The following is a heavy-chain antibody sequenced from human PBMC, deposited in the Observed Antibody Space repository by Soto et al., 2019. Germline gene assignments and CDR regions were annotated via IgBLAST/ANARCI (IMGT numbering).Heavy chain of an antibody. CDR3: ARDRTTVTWDYYGMDV. Sequence: TLSLTCTVSGGSISSGGYYWSWIRQHPGKGLEWIGYIYYSGSTYYNPSLKSRVTISVDTSKNQFSLKLSSVTAADTAVYYCARDRTTVTWDYYGMDVWGQGTTVIVSS. CDR1: GGSISSGGYY. J-gene: IGHJ6*02. CDR2: IYYSGST. D-gene: IGHD4-17*01. V-gene: IGHV4-31*03.